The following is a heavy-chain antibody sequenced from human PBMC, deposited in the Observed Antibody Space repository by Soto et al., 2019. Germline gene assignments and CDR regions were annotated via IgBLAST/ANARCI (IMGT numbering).Heavy chain of an antibody. Sequence: EVQLVESGGGLVQPGGSLRLSCAASGFTFSSYWMSWVRQAPGKGLEWVANIKQDGSEKYYVDSVKGRFTISRDNAKNSLYVQMNSLRAEDTAVYYCARGNYYDSSGYYAYWGQGTLVTVSS. J-gene: IGHJ4*02. D-gene: IGHD3-22*01. CDR2: IKQDGSEK. CDR3: ARGNYYDSSGYYAY. CDR1: GFTFSSYW. V-gene: IGHV3-7*03.